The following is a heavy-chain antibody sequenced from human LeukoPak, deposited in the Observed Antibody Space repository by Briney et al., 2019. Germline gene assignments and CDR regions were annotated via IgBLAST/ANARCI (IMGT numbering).Heavy chain of an antibody. CDR3: ARDNRARYYGFDY. Sequence: RGGSLTRYCAASGFTVSSNYMSWDRQAPGKGVEWAAVIYSGGSTYYADSVKGRFTISRDNSKNTLYLQMNSLRAEDTAVYYCARDNRARYYGFDYWGQGTLVTVSS. CDR2: IYSGGST. J-gene: IGHJ4*02. D-gene: IGHD3-10*01. V-gene: IGHV3-66*02. CDR1: GFTVSSNY.